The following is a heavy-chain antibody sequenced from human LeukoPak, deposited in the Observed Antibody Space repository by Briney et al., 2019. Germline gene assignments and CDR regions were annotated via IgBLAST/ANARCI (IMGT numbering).Heavy chain of an antibody. V-gene: IGHV1-2*02. J-gene: IGHJ4*02. CDR3: ARSTSIGVGVKAPYDS. Sequence: ASVKVSCKASGYTFTAHYLHWVRQAPGQGLEWMGWINPNSGVTNSAQKFRGRVTVTRDTSISTAYLELSWLSSDDTAVYYCARSTSIGVGVKAPYDSWGQGSLVTVSS. CDR2: INPNSGVT. CDR1: GYTFTAHY. D-gene: IGHD6-6*01.